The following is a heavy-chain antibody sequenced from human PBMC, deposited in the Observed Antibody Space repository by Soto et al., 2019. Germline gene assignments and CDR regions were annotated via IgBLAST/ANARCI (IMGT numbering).Heavy chain of an antibody. CDR2: ISSSSSTI. Sequence: EVQLVESGGGLVQPGGSLRLSCAASGFTFSSYNMNWVRQAPGKGLEWGSYISSSSSTIYYADSVKGRFTISRDNAKNSLYLQMNRLRDEDTAVYSCAREDYDSSGYPKGHFDYWGQGTLVTVSS. CDR1: GFTFSSYN. D-gene: IGHD3-22*01. CDR3: AREDYDSSGYPKGHFDY. V-gene: IGHV3-48*02. J-gene: IGHJ4*02.